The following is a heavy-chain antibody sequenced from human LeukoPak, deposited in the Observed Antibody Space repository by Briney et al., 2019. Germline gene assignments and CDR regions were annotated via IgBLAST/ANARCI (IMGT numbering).Heavy chain of an antibody. CDR3: ARHIKWELTNFDY. V-gene: IGHV4-39*01. D-gene: IGHD1-26*01. CDR2: IYYSGST. Sequence: SETLSLTCTVSGGSISSSSYYWGWIRQPPGKGLEWIGSIYYSGSTYYNPSLESRVTISVDTSKNQFSLKLSSVTAADTAVYYCARHIKWELTNFDYWGQGTLVTVSS. J-gene: IGHJ4*02. CDR1: GGSISSSSYY.